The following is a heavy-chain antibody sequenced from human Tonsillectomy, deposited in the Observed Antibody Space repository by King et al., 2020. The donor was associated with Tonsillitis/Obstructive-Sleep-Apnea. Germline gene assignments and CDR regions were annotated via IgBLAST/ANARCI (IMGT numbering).Heavy chain of an antibody. CDR3: ATIGAPGGDYYMDI. CDR2: IYYSGST. Sequence: QLQESGPGLVKPSETLSLTCSISGGSVSSGRYYWSWIRQPQGKGLEWIGLIYYSGSTNYTPSLKSRVIISVDKSKNQFSLKLSSGTAADTAVYYCATIGAPGGDYYMDIWGKGTTVTVSS. CDR1: GGSVSSGRYY. J-gene: IGHJ6*03. V-gene: IGHV4-61*01. D-gene: IGHD2/OR15-2a*01.